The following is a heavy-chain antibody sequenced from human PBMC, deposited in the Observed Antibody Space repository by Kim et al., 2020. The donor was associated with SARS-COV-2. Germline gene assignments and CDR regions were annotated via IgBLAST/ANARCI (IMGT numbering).Heavy chain of an antibody. CDR1: GFMFKNYG. D-gene: IGHD2-21*02. CDR2: ISRSGNSK. CDR3: ATLVVVTGSDFYDP. J-gene: IGHJ5*02. Sequence: GGSLRLSCAASGFMFKNYGMNWVRQAPGKGLEWVSFISRSGNSKRYADSVKGRFSISRDNAKNSVYLQMNSLTVGDTGLYFCATLVVVTGSDFYDPWGQGTQVSVFS. V-gene: IGHV3-48*03.